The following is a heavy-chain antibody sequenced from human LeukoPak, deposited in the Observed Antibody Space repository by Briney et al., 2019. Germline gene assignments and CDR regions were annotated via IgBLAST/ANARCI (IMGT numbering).Heavy chain of an antibody. CDR2: INPNSGGT. V-gene: IGHV1-2*02. CDR1: GYTFTGYY. Sequence: ASVKVSCKASGYTFTGYYMHWVRQAPGQGLEWMGWINPNSGGTNYAQKFQGRVTMTRDTSISTACMELSRLRSDDTAVYYCARDFLGYSSGWYSGNWFDPWGQGTLVTVSS. D-gene: IGHD6-19*01. J-gene: IGHJ5*02. CDR3: ARDFLGYSSGWYSGNWFDP.